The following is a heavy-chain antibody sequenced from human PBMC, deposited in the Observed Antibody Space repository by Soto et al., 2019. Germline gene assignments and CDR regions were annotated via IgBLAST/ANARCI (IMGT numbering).Heavy chain of an antibody. CDR3: AHIVVAGVGYYVDE. CDR2: IYWDDDK. D-gene: IGHD6-19*01. Sequence: QITLKESGPTLVKPTQTLTLTCTFSGFSLSSTRMAVGWIRQPPGKALEWLALIYWDDDKRYSPFLKSRLTNTKDTSKNHVIRTMSTIDPADTSRYYCAHIVVAGVGYYVDEWGQGTLVTVAS. V-gene: IGHV2-5*02. CDR1: GFSLSSTRMA. J-gene: IGHJ4*02.